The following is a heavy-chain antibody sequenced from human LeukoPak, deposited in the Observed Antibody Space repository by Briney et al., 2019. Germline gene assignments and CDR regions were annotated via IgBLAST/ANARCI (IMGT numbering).Heavy chain of an antibody. CDR2: IYSGGST. CDR3: ARIRRDGYNRGSFDY. V-gene: IGHV3-53*01. J-gene: IGHJ4*02. D-gene: IGHD5-24*01. CDR1: VFTVSSNY. Sequence: GGSLRLSCAASVFTVSSNYMSWVRQAPWKGLEWVSVIYSGGSTYYADSVKGRFTISRDNSKNTLHLQMNSLRAEDTAVYYCARIRRDGYNRGSFDYWGQGTLVTVSS.